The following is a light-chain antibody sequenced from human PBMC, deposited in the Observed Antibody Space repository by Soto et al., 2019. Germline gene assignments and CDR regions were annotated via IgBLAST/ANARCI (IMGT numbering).Light chain of an antibody. CDR1: QSVSRSY. CDR3: QQYGSAPWT. Sequence: IVLTQSTGTLALSPGERATLSCRASQSVSRSYLAWYQQKPGQAPRLLIYGASSRVTGIPDRFSGSGSGTDFTLTISRLEPEDFAVYYCQQYGSAPWTFGQGTKVEI. V-gene: IGKV3-20*01. CDR2: GAS. J-gene: IGKJ1*01.